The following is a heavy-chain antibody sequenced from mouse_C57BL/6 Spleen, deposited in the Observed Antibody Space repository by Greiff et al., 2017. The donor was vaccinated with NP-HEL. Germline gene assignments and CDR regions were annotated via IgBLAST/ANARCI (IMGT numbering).Heavy chain of an antibody. CDR3: AREGEGITNGLAY. D-gene: IGHD1-1*01. Sequence: QVQLQQPGAELVRPGSSVKLSCKASGYTFTSYWMHWVKQRPIQGLEWIGNIDPSDSETHYNQKFKDKATLTVDKSSSAAYMQLSSLTSEDSAVYYCAREGEGITNGLAYWGQGTLVTVSA. CDR2: IDPSDSET. CDR1: GYTFTSYW. J-gene: IGHJ3*01. V-gene: IGHV1-52*01.